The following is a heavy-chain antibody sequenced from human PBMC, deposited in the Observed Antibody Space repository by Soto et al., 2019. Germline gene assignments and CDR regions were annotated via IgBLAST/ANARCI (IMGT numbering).Heavy chain of an antibody. D-gene: IGHD2-15*01. V-gene: IGHV1-18*04. CDR3: ARDGIDIVVVVAAIDAFDI. Sequence: QVQLVQSGAEVKKPGASVKVSCKASGYTFTSYGISWVRQAPGQGLERMGWISAYNGNTKYAQKLQGRVTMTTDTSTSTAYMELRSLRSDDTAVYYCARDGIDIVVVVAAIDAFDIWGQGTMVTVSS. CDR1: GYTFTSYG. J-gene: IGHJ3*02. CDR2: ISAYNGNT.